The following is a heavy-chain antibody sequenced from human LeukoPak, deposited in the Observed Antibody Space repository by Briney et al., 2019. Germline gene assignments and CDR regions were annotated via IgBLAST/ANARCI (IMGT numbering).Heavy chain of an antibody. CDR1: GYGFTSYW. D-gene: IGHD3-9*01. CDR2: IYPGDSDT. J-gene: IGHJ4*02. Sequence: GAALQISSQGSGYGFTSYWIGWVRRMPGKGLEWMGIIYPGDSDTRYSPSFQGQVTISADKSISTAYLQWSSLQASDTAMYYCATSVLRYFAWYVWGQGTLVTVSS. CDR3: ATSVLRYFAWYV. V-gene: IGHV5-51*01.